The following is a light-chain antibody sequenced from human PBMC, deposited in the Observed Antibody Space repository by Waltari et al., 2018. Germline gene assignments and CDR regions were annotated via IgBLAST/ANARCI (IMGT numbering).Light chain of an antibody. J-gene: IGLJ3*02. CDR2: DVN. V-gene: IGLV2-8*01. Sequence: QSALTQPPSASGSPGQSVTISCTGSSSDIGSTNHVSWYQHQPGTAPKLIISDVNKRPSGLPDRFSGSKSGTTASLTVSGLQAEAAAIYYCHSYLFANNWVFGGGTKVTVL. CDR1: SSDIGSTNH. CDR3: HSYLFANNWV.